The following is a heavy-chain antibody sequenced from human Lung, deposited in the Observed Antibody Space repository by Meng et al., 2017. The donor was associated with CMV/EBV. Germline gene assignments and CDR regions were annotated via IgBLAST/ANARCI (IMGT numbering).Heavy chain of an antibody. D-gene: IGHD3-9*01. CDR3: ARESDILTGGLDY. V-gene: IGHV3-74*01. Sequence: CAASGFSFSTYWMHWVRQAPGKGLVWVSHTDPDGKTTNYADSVKGRFTISRDNAKKTLYPQMNSLRAEDTAVYYCARESDILTGGLDYWGQGTLVTVSS. CDR2: TDPDGKTT. J-gene: IGHJ4*02. CDR1: GFSFSTYW.